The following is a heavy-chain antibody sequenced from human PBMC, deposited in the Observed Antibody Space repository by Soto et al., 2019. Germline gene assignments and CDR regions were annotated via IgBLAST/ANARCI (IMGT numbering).Heavy chain of an antibody. CDR1: GGSISSSSYY. Sequence: QLQLQESGPGLVKPSETLSLTCTVSGGSISSSSYYWGWIRQPPGKGLEWIGSIYYSGSTYYNPSLKSRVTIFVDTSKNQFSLKLSSVTAADTAVYYCARREAVAGSRSYWGQGTLVTVSS. D-gene: IGHD6-19*01. CDR2: IYYSGST. CDR3: ARREAVAGSRSY. V-gene: IGHV4-39*01. J-gene: IGHJ4*02.